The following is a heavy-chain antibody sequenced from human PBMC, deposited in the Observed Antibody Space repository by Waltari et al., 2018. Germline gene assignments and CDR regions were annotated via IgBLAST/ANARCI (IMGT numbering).Heavy chain of an antibody. CDR2: MSWGSESS. Sequence: QLVEFGGGLVQPGRSLRLSCEASGFMFEDYAMHWVRQRPGKGRGWVSGMSWGSESSAYVGSVQGRFTISRDNAKKSLYLQMNSLRIEDTAFYYCAKARTYGGLIGPATGDFDLWGRGTLVTVSS. J-gene: IGHJ2*01. D-gene: IGHD3-16*02. V-gene: IGHV3-9*01. CDR1: GFMFEDYA. CDR3: AKARTYGGLIGPATGDFDL.